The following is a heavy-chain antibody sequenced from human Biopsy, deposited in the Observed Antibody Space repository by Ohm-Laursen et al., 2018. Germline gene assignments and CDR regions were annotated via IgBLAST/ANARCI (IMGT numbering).Heavy chain of an antibody. J-gene: IGHJ4*02. D-gene: IGHD5-18*01. V-gene: IGHV4-59*01. CDR1: DGSINSYY. CDR3: ARGSSYGYDFDY. Sequence: SETLSLTWTVSDGSINSYYWNWIRQPPGKRLEWIGNIYYSGSTNFNPSLKSRVTISVDTSKNQFSLKLSSVTAADTAVYFCARGSSYGYDFDYWGQGTLVAASS. CDR2: IYYSGST.